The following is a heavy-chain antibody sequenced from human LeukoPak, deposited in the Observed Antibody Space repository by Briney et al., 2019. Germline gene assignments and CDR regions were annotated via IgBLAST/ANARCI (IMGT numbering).Heavy chain of an antibody. J-gene: IGHJ4*02. V-gene: IGHV3-33*01. D-gene: IGHD6-6*01. CDR3: ARDIAARRFDY. Sequence: GGCLRLSCAASGFTFSSYGMHWVRQAPGKGLEWVAVIWYDGSNKYYADSVKGRFTISRDNSKNTLYLQMDSLRAEDTAVYYCARDIAARRFDYWGQGTLVTVSS. CDR2: IWYDGSNK. CDR1: GFTFSSYG.